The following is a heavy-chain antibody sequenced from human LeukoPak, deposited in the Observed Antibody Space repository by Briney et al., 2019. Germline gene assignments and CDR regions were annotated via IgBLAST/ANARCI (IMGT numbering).Heavy chain of an antibody. CDR2: ISSSSSDI. Sequence: PGGSLRLSCAASGFSFNRYSMNWVRQAPGKGLEWVSSISSSSSDIDYSDSVKGRFTISRDNAKNSLYLQMNSLRAEDTAVYYCARTDTAMAKRGFDYWGQGTLVTVSS. CDR1: GFSFNRYS. J-gene: IGHJ4*02. V-gene: IGHV3-21*04. D-gene: IGHD5-18*01. CDR3: ARTDTAMAKRGFDY.